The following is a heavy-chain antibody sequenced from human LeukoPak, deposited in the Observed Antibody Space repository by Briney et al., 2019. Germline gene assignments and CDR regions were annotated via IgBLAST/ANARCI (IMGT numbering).Heavy chain of an antibody. CDR1: GGSISSGDYY. V-gene: IGHV4-30-4*08. Sequence: SETLSLTCTVSGGSISSGDYYWRWIRQPPGKGLELIGYIYYSGSTYYNPSLKSRVTISVHTSKNQFSLKLSSVTAADTAVYYCARTNRYNWNYVNWFDPWGQGTLVTVSS. D-gene: IGHD1-7*01. J-gene: IGHJ5*02. CDR2: IYYSGST. CDR3: ARTNRYNWNYVNWFDP.